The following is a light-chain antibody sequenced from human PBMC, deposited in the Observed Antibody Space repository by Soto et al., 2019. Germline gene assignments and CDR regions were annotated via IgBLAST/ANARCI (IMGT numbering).Light chain of an antibody. CDR3: QQYDNWPRT. CDR2: GAS. Sequence: EIVMTQSPVTLSVSPGETATLSCRASQSVSSDLAWYQQKSGQSPRLLIYGASNRATGIPARFSGSGFGTEFTLTITSLQSEDFAVYYCQQYDNWPRTFGQGTRVEIK. V-gene: IGKV3-15*01. J-gene: IGKJ1*01. CDR1: QSVSSD.